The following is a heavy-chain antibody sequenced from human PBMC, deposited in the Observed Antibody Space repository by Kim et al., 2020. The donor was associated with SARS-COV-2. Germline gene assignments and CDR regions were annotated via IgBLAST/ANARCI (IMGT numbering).Heavy chain of an antibody. CDR2: VSGSGGST. Sequence: GGSLRLSCAASGFTFSSYAMSWVRQAPGKGLEWVSGVSGSGGSTYHADSVKGRFTISRDNFKNTLYLQMNSLRAEDTAVYYCAKDQKVWSEYYYYYYGMDVWGQGTTVTVSS. CDR3: AKDQKVWSEYYYYYYGMDV. D-gene: IGHD3-10*01. J-gene: IGHJ6*02. CDR1: GFTFSSYA. V-gene: IGHV3-23*01.